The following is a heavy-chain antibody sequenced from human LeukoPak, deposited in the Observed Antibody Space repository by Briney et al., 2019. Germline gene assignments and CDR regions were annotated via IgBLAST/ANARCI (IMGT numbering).Heavy chain of an antibody. CDR2: ISAYNGNT. CDR3: ARVSVTSTIFGVVTELGGDY. J-gene: IGHJ4*02. V-gene: IGHV1-18*01. D-gene: IGHD3-3*01. Sequence: ASVKVSCKASGYTFTSYGISWVRQAPGQGLEWMGWISAYNGNTNYAQKLQGRVTMTTDTSTSTAHMELRSLRSDDTAVYYCARVSVTSTIFGVVTELGGDYWGQGTLVTVSS. CDR1: GYTFTSYG.